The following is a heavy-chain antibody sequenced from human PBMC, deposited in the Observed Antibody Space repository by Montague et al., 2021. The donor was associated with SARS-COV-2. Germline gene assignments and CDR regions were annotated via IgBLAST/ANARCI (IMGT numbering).Heavy chain of an antibody. Sequence: SETLSLTCTVSGGSISSRTYYWGWIRQPPGKGLEWIGSIFYDGGTYYNPSLKSRVTISVDTSKNQFSLNLSSVTAADTAVYYCARHGPNDYYHSRYFDLWGRGTLVTVSS. V-gene: IGHV4-39*01. J-gene: IGHJ2*01. CDR3: ARHGPNDYYHSRYFDL. D-gene: IGHD3-10*01. CDR1: GGSISSRTYY. CDR2: IFYDGGT.